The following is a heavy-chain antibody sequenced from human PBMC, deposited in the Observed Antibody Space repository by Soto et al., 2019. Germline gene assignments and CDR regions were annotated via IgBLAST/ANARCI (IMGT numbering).Heavy chain of an antibody. CDR2: IYYSGST. V-gene: IGHV4-39*01. J-gene: IGHJ4*02. CDR1: GGSISSSSYY. CDR3: GKLVFGNYLDY. Sequence: SETLSLTCTVSGGSISSSSYYWGWIRQPPGKGLEWIGSIYYSGSTYYNPSLKSRVTISVDTSKNQFSLKLSSVTAADTAVYYGGKLVFGNYLDYWGQGTLVTVSS. D-gene: IGHD3-3*01.